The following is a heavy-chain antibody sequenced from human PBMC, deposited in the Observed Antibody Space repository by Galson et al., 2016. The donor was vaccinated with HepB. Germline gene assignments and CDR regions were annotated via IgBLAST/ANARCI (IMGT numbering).Heavy chain of an antibody. D-gene: IGHD3-10*01. V-gene: IGHV4-34*01. CDR3: ARELGGSGSYDY. J-gene: IGHJ4*02. CDR1: NGSFSEYY. Sequence: ETLSLTCAVYNGSFSEYYWTWIRQTPGNGLEWIGEINHNGDTKYSPSLRSRVSISVDTSKNHFSLNLNSANAADTAVYYCARELGGSGSYDYWGPGTLVTVSS. CDR2: INHNGDT.